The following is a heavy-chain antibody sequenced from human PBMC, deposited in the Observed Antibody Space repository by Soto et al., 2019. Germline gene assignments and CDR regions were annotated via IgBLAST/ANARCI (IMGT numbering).Heavy chain of an antibody. V-gene: IGHV4-30-4*01. CDR1: GASIRTVNYW. Sequence: VQLQESGPGLVKPSQTLSLTCSDSGASIRTVNYWWRWIRQPPDMGLEWIGHIHNGGSTYNNPSLERLITTSVNTSTNQPSLPLSSVSAADTAVYYCTRAPAGEKVASWGQGTLVTVSS. D-gene: IGHD7-27*01. CDR3: TRAPAGEKVAS. J-gene: IGHJ4*02. CDR2: IHNGGST.